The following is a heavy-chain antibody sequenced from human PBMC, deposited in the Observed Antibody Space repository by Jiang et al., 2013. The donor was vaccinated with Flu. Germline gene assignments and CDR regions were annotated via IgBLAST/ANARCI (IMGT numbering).Heavy chain of an antibody. J-gene: IGHJ4*02. CDR3: ARDDQGGWEPDY. CDR2: ISSSSSYI. Sequence: RLSCAASGXTFSSYSMNWVRQAPGKGLEWVSSISSSSSYIYYADSVKGRFTISRDNAKNSLYLQMNSLRAEDTAVYYCARDDQGGWEPDYWGQGTLVTVSS. CDR1: GXTFSSYS. V-gene: IGHV3-21*01. D-gene: IGHD1-26*01.